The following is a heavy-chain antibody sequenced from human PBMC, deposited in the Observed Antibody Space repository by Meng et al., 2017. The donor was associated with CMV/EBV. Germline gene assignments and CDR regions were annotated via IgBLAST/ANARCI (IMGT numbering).Heavy chain of an antibody. Sequence: QPSLPKSGPGRVKPSATLSLTCTVSGGPISSSSYYWGWIRQPPGKGLEWIGSIYYSGSTYYNPSLKSRVTISVDTSKNQFSLKLSSVTAADTAVYYCARGGIAAAGLHWGQGTLVTVSS. V-gene: IGHV4-39*07. J-gene: IGHJ4*02. CDR1: GGPISSSSYY. D-gene: IGHD6-13*01. CDR2: IYYSGST. CDR3: ARGGIAAAGLH.